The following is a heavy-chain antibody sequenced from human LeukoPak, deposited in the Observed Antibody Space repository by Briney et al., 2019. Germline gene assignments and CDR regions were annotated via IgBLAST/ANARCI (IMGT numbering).Heavy chain of an antibody. D-gene: IGHD3-10*01. V-gene: IGHV1-69*04. CDR3: ARGYYYGSGSPRFDY. CDR1: GGTFSSYA. Sequence: SVKVSCKASGGTFSSYAISWVRQAPGQGLEWMGRIIPILGIANYAQKFQGRVTITADKSTSTAYMELSSLRSEDTAVYYCARGYYYGSGSPRFDYWGQGTLVTVS. J-gene: IGHJ4*02. CDR2: IIPILGIA.